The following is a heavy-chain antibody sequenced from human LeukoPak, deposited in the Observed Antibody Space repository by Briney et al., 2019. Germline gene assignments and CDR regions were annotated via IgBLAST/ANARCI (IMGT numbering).Heavy chain of an antibody. D-gene: IGHD4-17*01. Sequence: GGSLRLSCAASGFTFSSYAMSWVRQAPGKGLEWVSAISGSGGSTYYADSVRGRFTISRDNYKNTLFLQMNSLRAEDTAVYYCAKRKDYGDYPAPPSYYYYMDVWGKGTTVTVSS. CDR3: AKRKDYGDYPAPPSYYYYMDV. CDR1: GFTFSSYA. CDR2: ISGSGGST. J-gene: IGHJ6*03. V-gene: IGHV3-23*01.